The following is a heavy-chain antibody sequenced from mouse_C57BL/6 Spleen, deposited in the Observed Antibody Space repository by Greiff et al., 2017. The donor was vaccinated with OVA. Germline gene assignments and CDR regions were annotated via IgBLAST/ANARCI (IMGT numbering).Heavy chain of an antibody. D-gene: IGHD2-5*01. CDR1: GYTFTDYN. Sequence: EVKLQESGPELVKPGASVKIPCKASGYTFTDYNMDWVKQSHGKSLEWIGDINPNNGGTIYNQKFKGKATLTVDKSSSTAYMELRSLTSEDTAVYYCARDYSNYDYAMDYWGQGTSVTVSS. CDR2: INPNNGGT. V-gene: IGHV1-18*01. J-gene: IGHJ4*01. CDR3: ARDYSNYDYAMDY.